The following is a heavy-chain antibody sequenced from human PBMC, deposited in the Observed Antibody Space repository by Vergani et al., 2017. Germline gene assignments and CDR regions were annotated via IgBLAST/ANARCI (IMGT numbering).Heavy chain of an antibody. V-gene: IGHV4-39*01. Sequence: QLQLQESGPGLVKPSETLSLTCTVSGGSISSSSYYWGWIRQPPGKGLEWIGSIYYSGSTYYNPSLKSRVTISVDTSKNQFSLKLSSVTAADTAVYYCARGPMVRGVIITDDAFDIWGQGTMVTVSS. D-gene: IGHD3-10*01. CDR3: ARGPMVRGVIITDDAFDI. CDR1: GGSISSSSYY. J-gene: IGHJ3*02. CDR2: IYYSGST.